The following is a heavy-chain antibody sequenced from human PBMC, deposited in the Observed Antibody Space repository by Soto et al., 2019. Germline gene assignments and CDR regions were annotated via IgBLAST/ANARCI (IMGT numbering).Heavy chain of an antibody. CDR3: ASLVVVPAAIMKNFDY. V-gene: IGHV3-48*01. D-gene: IGHD2-2*02. CDR2: ISSSSSTI. Sequence: HPGGSLRLSCAASGFTFSSYSMNWVRQAPGKGLEWVSYISSSSSTIYYADSVKGRFTISRDNAKNSLYLQMNSLRAEDTAVYYCASLVVVPAAIMKNFDYWGQGTLVTVSS. CDR1: GFTFSSYS. J-gene: IGHJ4*02.